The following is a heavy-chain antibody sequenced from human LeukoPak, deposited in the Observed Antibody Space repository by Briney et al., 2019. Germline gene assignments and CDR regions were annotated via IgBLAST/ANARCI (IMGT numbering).Heavy chain of an antibody. D-gene: IGHD3-22*01. CDR2: ISAYNGNT. Sequence: ASVKVSCKASGYTFTSYGISWVRQAPGQGLEWMGWISAYNGNTNYARKLQGRVTMTTDTSTSTAYMELRSLRSDDTAVYYCARGSEGDSSGHYGLGYWGQGTLVTVSS. CDR3: ARGSEGDSSGHYGLGY. J-gene: IGHJ4*02. CDR1: GYTFTSYG. V-gene: IGHV1-18*01.